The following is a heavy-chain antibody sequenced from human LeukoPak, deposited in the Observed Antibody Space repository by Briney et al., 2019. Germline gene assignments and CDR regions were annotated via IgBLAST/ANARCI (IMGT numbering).Heavy chain of an antibody. J-gene: IGHJ4*02. Sequence: ASVTVSCKPSGYTFTGYYIHWVRQAPGQGLEWMGWINPNSGGTNSAQKFQGRVTMTRDTSIRTAYMELSRLRSDDTAVYYCATDLVLFGSVAYRGFDYWGQGTLVTVSS. CDR3: ATDLVLFGSVAYRGFDY. V-gene: IGHV1-2*02. CDR2: INPNSGGT. CDR1: GYTFTGYY. D-gene: IGHD3-10*01.